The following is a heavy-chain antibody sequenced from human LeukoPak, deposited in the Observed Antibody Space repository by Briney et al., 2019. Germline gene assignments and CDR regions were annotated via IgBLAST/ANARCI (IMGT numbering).Heavy chain of an antibody. CDR1: GFTVSSNY. V-gene: IGHV3-53*01. CDR3: AKDRGYSYGSSFGY. CDR2: IYSGGST. D-gene: IGHD5-18*01. Sequence: GGSLRLSCAASGFTVSSNYMSWVRQAPGKGLEWVSIIYSGGSTFYADSVRGRFTISRDNSKNTLYLQMNSLRAEDTAVYYCAKDRGYSYGSSFGYWGQGTLVTVSS. J-gene: IGHJ4*02.